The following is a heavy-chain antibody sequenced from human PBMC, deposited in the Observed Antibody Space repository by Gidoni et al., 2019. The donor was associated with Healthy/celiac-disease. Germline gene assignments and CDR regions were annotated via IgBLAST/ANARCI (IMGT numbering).Heavy chain of an antibody. CDR1: GFTFSSYA. J-gene: IGHJ6*02. Sequence: EVQLVESGGGLVQPGGSLRPSCAASGFTFSSYAIHWVRQAPGKGLEYVSAISSNGGSTYYANSVKGRFTISRDNSKNTLYLQMGSLRAEDMAVYYCARDTYSGDYYYYGMDVWGQGTTVTVSS. CDR3: ARDTYSGDYYYYGMDV. CDR2: ISSNGGST. D-gene: IGHD1-26*01. V-gene: IGHV3-64*01.